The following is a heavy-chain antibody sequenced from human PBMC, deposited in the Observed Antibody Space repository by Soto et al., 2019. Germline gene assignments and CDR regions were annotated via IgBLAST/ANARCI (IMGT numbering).Heavy chain of an antibody. CDR2: IIPIFGTA. CDR1: GGTFSSYA. Sequence: SVKVSCKASGGTFSSYAISWVRQAPGQGLEWMGGIIPIFGTANYAQKLQGRVTMTTDTSTSTAYMELRSLRSDDTAVYYCARGHYGSGFRADYWGQGTLVTVSS. CDR3: ARGHYGSGFRADY. V-gene: IGHV1-69*05. J-gene: IGHJ4*02. D-gene: IGHD3-10*01.